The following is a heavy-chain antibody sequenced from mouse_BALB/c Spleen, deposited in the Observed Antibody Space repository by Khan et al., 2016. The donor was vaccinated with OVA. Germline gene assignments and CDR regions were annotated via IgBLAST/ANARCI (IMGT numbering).Heavy chain of an antibody. CDR1: GYSITSGYA. V-gene: IGHV3-2*02. CDR2: ISYSGGT. J-gene: IGHJ2*01. CDR3: ARGNFLRYYLDH. Sequence: EVQLQESGPGLVKPSQSLSLTCTVTGYSITSGYAWNWIRQFPGNKLEWMGYISYSGGTSYNPSLKSRISITRDTSKNQFFLPLNSVTTEDTANHYRARGNFLRYYLDHLGQGT.